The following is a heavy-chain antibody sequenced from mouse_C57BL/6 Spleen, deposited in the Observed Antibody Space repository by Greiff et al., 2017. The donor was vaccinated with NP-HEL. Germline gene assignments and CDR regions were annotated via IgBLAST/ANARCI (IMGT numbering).Heavy chain of an antibody. J-gene: IGHJ3*01. CDR2: ISYDGST. V-gene: IGHV3-6*01. D-gene: IGHD2-5*01. CDR3: ASHYSSPAWFAY. CDR1: GYSITSGYY. Sequence: DVQLQESGPGLVKPSQSLSLPCSVTGYSITSGYYWNWIRQFPGNTLEWMGYISYDGSTNYNPSLKNRISITRDTSKNQFFLKLNSMTTEDTATYYCASHYSSPAWFAYWGQGTLVTVSA.